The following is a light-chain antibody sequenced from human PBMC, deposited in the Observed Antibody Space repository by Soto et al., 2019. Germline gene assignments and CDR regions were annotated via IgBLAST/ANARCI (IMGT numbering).Light chain of an antibody. J-gene: IGKJ5*01. CDR1: QSISSW. CDR2: DAS. CDR3: QLYTSHPIT. V-gene: IGKV1-5*01. Sequence: IPVNQSPSTLSASVGDRVTITCPASQSISSWLAWYQQKPGKAPKLLIYDASNLESGVPSRFSGSGSGTEFTLTISSLQPDDFATYYSQLYTSHPITSGQGTRPEIK.